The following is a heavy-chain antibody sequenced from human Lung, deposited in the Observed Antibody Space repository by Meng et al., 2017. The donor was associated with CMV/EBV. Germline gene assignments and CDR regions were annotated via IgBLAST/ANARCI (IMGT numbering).Heavy chain of an antibody. Sequence: SETLSLXCTVSGGSVSNDRYFWGWIRQTPGKRLEWLGYIYYSGSTYYNPALKSRVTISVDTSKNQFSLRLSSVTVADTAIFYCVRDEIVGATTRGIDVWGRGXTVTVSS. J-gene: IGHJ6*02. CDR2: IYYSGST. D-gene: IGHD1-26*01. V-gene: IGHV4-61*01. CDR3: VRDEIVGATTRGIDV. CDR1: GGSVSNDRYF.